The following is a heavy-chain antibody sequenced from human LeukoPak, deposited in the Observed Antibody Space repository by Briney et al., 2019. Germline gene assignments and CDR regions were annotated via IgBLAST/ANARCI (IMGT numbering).Heavy chain of an antibody. CDR1: GFTFSSYW. V-gene: IGHV3-74*01. Sequence: GGSLRLSCAASGFTFSSYWMHWVRQAPGKGLVWVSRINSDGSSTSYADSVKGRFTISRDNSKNTLYLQMNSLGVEDTAVYYCAKGDCSFTSCYGADWGQGTLVTVSS. D-gene: IGHD2-2*01. CDR3: AKGDCSFTSCYGAD. J-gene: IGHJ4*02. CDR2: INSDGSST.